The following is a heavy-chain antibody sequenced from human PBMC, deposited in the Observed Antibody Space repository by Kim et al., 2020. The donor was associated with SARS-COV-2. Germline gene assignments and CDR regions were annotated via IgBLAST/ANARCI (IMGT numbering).Heavy chain of an antibody. CDR1: GYTFTSYA. J-gene: IGHJ3*02. V-gene: IGHV1-3*01. CDR2: INAGNGNT. Sequence: ASVKVSCKASGYTFTSYAMHWVRQAPGQRLEWMGWINAGNGNTKYSQKFQGRVTITRDTSASTAYMELSSLRSEDTAVYYCARDTHGYSAFDIWGQGTMVTVSS. CDR3: ARDTHGYSAFDI. D-gene: IGHD5-18*01.